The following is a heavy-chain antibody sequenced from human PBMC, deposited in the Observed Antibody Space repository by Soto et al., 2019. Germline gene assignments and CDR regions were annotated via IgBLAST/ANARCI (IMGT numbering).Heavy chain of an antibody. CDR3: ARGGVVGATTLDY. Sequence: SETLSLTCSVSGGSISSGSYSWGWIRQPPGKGLEWIGTIYYIGNPYYTPSLKSRLTISVDTSKNQLSLKLSSVTAADTAVYYCARGGVVGATTLDYWGQGTLVTVSS. D-gene: IGHD1-26*01. J-gene: IGHJ4*02. CDR1: GGSISSGSYS. V-gene: IGHV4-39*01. CDR2: IYYIGNP.